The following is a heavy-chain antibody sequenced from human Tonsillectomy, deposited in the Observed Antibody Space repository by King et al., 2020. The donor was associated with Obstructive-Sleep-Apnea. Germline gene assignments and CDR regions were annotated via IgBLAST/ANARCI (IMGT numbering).Heavy chain of an antibody. CDR1: GFTFNSYG. V-gene: IGHV3-30*18. Sequence: LVESGGGGVQPGRSLRLSCAASGFTFNSYGMHWVRQAPGKGLEWVAVISYDGNNKYYADSVKGRFTISRDNSKNTLSLQMNSVRTDDTAVYYCAKGRDYGPSGSDYWGQGTLVTVSS. CDR3: AKGRDYGPSGSDY. CDR2: ISYDGNNK. D-gene: IGHD4-17*01. J-gene: IGHJ4*02.